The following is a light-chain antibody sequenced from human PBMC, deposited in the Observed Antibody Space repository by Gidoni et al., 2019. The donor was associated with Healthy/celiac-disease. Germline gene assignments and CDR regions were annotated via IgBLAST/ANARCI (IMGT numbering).Light chain of an antibody. Sequence: EIVFTQSPATLSLSPGARATLSCRASQSVSSYLAWYQQKPGQAPRLLIYDASNRATGIPARFSGSGSGTDFTLTISSLEPEDFAVYYCQQRSNWPPMYTFGQGTKLEIK. J-gene: IGKJ2*01. V-gene: IGKV3-11*01. CDR1: QSVSSY. CDR2: DAS. CDR3: QQRSNWPPMYT.